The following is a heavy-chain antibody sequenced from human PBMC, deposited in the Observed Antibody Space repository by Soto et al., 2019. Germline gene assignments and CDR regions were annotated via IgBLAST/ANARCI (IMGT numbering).Heavy chain of an antibody. Sequence: QVHLVQSGAEVKKSGSSVRVSCTASGGTFTNDAISWVRQDPGQGLEWLGRIIPFFGTPDYSQSFQGRLTITADESTGTAYMDLRSLRSDDTAVYYCAREVVTETTLGYFDFWGQGTLVTVSS. CDR1: GGTFTNDA. CDR2: IIPFFGTP. D-gene: IGHD2-21*02. J-gene: IGHJ4*02. CDR3: AREVVTETTLGYFDF. V-gene: IGHV1-69*01.